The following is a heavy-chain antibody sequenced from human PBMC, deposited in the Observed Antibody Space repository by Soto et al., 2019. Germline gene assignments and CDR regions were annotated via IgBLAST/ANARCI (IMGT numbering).Heavy chain of an antibody. V-gene: IGHV3-23*01. Sequence: EVQLLESGGGLVEPGGSLRLSCAASGFTFSSSAMSWVRQAPGKGLEWVAAISGSGGDTYYADSMKGRFSISRDNSKDTLYLQMYRMSVEDTALYHCAKEGGSASGWAEFRGQGTLVTVSS. CDR3: AKEGGSASGWAEF. CDR2: ISGSGGDT. D-gene: IGHD6-19*01. J-gene: IGHJ4*02. CDR1: GFTFSSSA.